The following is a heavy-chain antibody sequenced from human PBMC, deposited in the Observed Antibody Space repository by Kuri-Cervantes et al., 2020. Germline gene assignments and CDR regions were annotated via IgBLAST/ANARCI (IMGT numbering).Heavy chain of an antibody. Sequence: GSLRLSCTVSGDSFSGNFYWAWIRQPPGTGLEWIGTNNLHYNPSLKSRLTISVDTSKNQVSLKLTSLTAADTAMYYCARGLRRFLEWSSVYFDFWGQGTLVTVSS. CDR1: GDSFSGNFY. V-gene: IGHV4-39*01. CDR2: NNL. CDR3: ARGLRRFLEWSSVYFDF. J-gene: IGHJ4*02. D-gene: IGHD3-3*01.